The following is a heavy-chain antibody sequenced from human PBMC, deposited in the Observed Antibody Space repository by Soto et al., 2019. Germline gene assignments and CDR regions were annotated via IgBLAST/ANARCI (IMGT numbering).Heavy chain of an antibody. Sequence: QITLKESGPTLVKPTQTLTLTCTLSGFSHSTSGVAVGWIRQPPGKALEWLGHIYWNDDKYYSTSLKSRLSLNQDTPKNQVVLNMTHVDPVDTGTYYCARLLTAGLVSYDLWGQGTLVTVSS. CDR2: IYWNDDK. J-gene: IGHJ5*02. V-gene: IGHV2-5*04. CDR1: GFSHSTSGVA. D-gene: IGHD5-12*01. CDR3: ARLLTAGLVSYDL.